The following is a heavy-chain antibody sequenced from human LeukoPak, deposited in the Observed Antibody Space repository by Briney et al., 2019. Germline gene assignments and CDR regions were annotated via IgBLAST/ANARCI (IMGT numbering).Heavy chain of an antibody. J-gene: IGHJ4*02. CDR1: GFSFSDHE. D-gene: IGHD1-14*01. CDR3: TRDGKGGSRVGYYFDY. Sequence: GGSLRLSCAASGFSFSDHEMNWVRQAPGKGLEWVSYLSSSGNAYYADSVKGRFTISRDNAKNSLYLQMNSLRAEDTGVYYCTRDGKGGSRVGYYFDYWGQGTLVTVSS. V-gene: IGHV3-48*03. CDR2: LSSSGNA.